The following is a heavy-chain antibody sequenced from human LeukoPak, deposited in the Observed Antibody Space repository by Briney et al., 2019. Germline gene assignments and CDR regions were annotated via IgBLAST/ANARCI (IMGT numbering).Heavy chain of an antibody. Sequence: ASVKVSCKASGYTFTSYDINWVRQATGQGLEWMGWMNPNSGNTGYAQKLQGRVTMTTDTSTSTAYMELRSLRSDDTAVYYCARLTVPAAIRYYYYGMDVWGQGTTVTVSS. CDR3: ARLTVPAAIRYYYYGMDV. CDR2: MNPNSGNT. J-gene: IGHJ6*02. V-gene: IGHV1-8*01. D-gene: IGHD2-2*02. CDR1: GYTFTSYD.